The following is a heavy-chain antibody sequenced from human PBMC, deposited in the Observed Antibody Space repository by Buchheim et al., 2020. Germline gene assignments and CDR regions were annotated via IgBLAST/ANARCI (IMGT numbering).Heavy chain of an antibody. CDR3: ARGTWNYDSSGYYEGSV. J-gene: IGHJ4*02. D-gene: IGHD3-22*01. CDR2: IYSGGST. CDR1: GLTVSGNY. V-gene: IGHV3-66*02. Sequence: EAELVESGGGLVQPGGSLRLSCAASGLTVSGNYMSWVRQAPGKGLEWVSVIYSGGSTYYADSVKGRFTISSDNSKNTLDLQMNSLRAEDTAMYYCARGTWNYDSSGYYEGSVWGQGTL.